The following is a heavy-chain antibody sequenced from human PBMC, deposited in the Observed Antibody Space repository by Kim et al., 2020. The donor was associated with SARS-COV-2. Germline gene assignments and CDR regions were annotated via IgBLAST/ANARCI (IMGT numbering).Heavy chain of an antibody. CDR2: ISYDGSNK. D-gene: IGHD5-12*01. Sequence: GGSLRLSCAASGFTFSSYGMHWVRQAPGKGLEWVAVISYDGSNKYYADSVKGRFTISRDNSKNTPYLQMNSLRAEDTAVYYCASSIVATIVGGFDYWGQG. V-gene: IGHV3-30*03. CDR3: ASSIVATIVGGFDY. CDR1: GFTFSSYG. J-gene: IGHJ4*02.